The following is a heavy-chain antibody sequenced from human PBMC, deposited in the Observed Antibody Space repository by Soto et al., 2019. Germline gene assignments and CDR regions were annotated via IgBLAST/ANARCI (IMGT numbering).Heavy chain of an antibody. CDR1: GFTFSSYW. D-gene: IGHD3-10*01. J-gene: IGHJ4*02. CDR3: ARVWFGLEPDY. CDR2: INSDGSST. Sequence: HPGGSLRLSCAASGFTFSSYWMHWVRQAPGKGLVWVSRINSDGSSTSYADSVKGRFTISRDNAKNTLYLQMNSLRAEDTAVYYCARVWFGLEPDYWGQGTLVTVSS. V-gene: IGHV3-74*01.